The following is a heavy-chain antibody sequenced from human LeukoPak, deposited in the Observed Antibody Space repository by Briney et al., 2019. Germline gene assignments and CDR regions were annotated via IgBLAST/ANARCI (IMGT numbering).Heavy chain of an antibody. D-gene: IGHD4-17*01. CDR2: ISYDGSNK. Sequence: PGGSLRLSCAASGFTFSSYGMHWVRQAPGKGLEWVAVISYDGSNKYYADSVKGRFTISRDNSKNTLYLQMNSLRAEDTAVYYCAKDHGDYLFDYWGQGTLVTASS. V-gene: IGHV3-30*18. CDR1: GFTFSSYG. CDR3: AKDHGDYLFDY. J-gene: IGHJ4*02.